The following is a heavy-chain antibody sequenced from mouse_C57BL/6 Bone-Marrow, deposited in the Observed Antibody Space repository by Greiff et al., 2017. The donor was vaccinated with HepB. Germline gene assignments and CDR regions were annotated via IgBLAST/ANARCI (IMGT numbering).Heavy chain of an antibody. J-gene: IGHJ4*01. CDR2: IYPGDGDT. CDR3: ARGDGSSYYAMDY. D-gene: IGHD1-1*01. Sequence: LVESGPELVKPGASVKISCQASGYAFSSSWMNWVKQRPGKGLEWIGRIYPGDGDTNYNGKFKGKATLTADKSSSTAYMQLSSLTSEDSAVYFCARGDGSSYYAMDYWGQGTSVTVSS. CDR1: GYAFSSSW. V-gene: IGHV1-82*01.